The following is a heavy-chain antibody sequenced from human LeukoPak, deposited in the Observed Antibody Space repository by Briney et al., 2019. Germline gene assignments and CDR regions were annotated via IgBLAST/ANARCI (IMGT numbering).Heavy chain of an antibody. J-gene: IGHJ4*02. Sequence: ASVKVSCKASGYTFTGYYMHWVRQAPGQGLEWMGWTNPNSGGTNYAQKFQGRVTMTRDTSISTAYMELSRLRSDDTAVYYCARVNPTTSYYDFWSGYYEIDYWGQGTLVTVSS. CDR1: GYTFTGYY. CDR2: TNPNSGGT. D-gene: IGHD3-3*01. V-gene: IGHV1-2*02. CDR3: ARVNPTTSYYDFWSGYYEIDY.